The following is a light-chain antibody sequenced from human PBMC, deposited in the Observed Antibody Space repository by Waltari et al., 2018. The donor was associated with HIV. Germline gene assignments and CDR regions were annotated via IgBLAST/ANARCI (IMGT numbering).Light chain of an antibody. Sequence: QSALTQPASVSGSPGQSITISCTGTSSDGGGYKYVSWYKRYTGKAPKLMIYDFSNRPSGVSNRFSGSKSGNTASLTISGLQAEDEADYYCGSYTSSNTYVFGTGTKVTVL. V-gene: IGLV2-14*03. CDR1: SSDGGGYKY. CDR3: GSYTSSNTYV. J-gene: IGLJ1*01. CDR2: DFS.